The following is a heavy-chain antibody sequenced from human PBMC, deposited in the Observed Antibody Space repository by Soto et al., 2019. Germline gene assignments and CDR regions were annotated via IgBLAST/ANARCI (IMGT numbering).Heavy chain of an antibody. CDR2: IGTRGNTK. Sequence: QVQLVESGGGLVNPGGSRRLSCATSGFTFSDYYMSWIRQAPGKGLEWVSYIGTRGNTKYYAYSVRGRFTISRDKAKNSAYLQMTSLRADDTAVYYCARDGTEYDGEDYDYWGQGIPVTVSS. CDR3: ARDGTEYDGEDYDY. J-gene: IGHJ4*02. D-gene: IGHD4-17*01. V-gene: IGHV3-11*01. CDR1: GFTFSDYY.